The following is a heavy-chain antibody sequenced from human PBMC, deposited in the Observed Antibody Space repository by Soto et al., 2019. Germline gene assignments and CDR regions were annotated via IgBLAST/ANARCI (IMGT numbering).Heavy chain of an antibody. CDR1: GGSFSGYY. V-gene: IGHV4-34*01. Sequence: SETLSLTCAVYGGSFSGYYWSWIRQPPGKGLEWIGEINHSGSTNYNPSLKSRVTISVDTSKNQFSLKLSSVTAADTAVYYCARVSALADFYYYYYMDVWGKGTTVTVSS. CDR3: ARVSALADFYYYYYMDV. J-gene: IGHJ6*03. D-gene: IGHD3-10*01. CDR2: INHSGST.